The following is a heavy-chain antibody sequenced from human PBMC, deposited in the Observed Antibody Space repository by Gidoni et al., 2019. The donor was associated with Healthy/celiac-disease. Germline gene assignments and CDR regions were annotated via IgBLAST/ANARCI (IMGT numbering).Heavy chain of an antibody. CDR3: ALGNKGYSYGDGMDV. J-gene: IGHJ6*02. V-gene: IGHV1-46*01. Sequence: QVQLVQSGAEVKKPGASVTVSCKASGYTFPSYYMHWVRQAPGQGLEWMGIINPSGGSTSYAQKFQGRVTMTRDTSTSTVYMELSSLRSEDTAVYYCALGNKGYSYGDGMDVWGQGTTVTVSS. CDR1: GYTFPSYY. CDR2: INPSGGST. D-gene: IGHD5-18*01.